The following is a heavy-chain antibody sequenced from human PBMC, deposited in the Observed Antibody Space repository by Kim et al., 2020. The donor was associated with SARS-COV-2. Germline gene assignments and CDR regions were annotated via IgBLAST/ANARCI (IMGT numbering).Heavy chain of an antibody. CDR3: ARTTVALSDYYYMDV. V-gene: IGHV1-18*01. Sequence: ASVKVSCKASGYTFTSYGVNWVRQASGQGLEWMGWISGRSGNTKYAQKVQGRVTMTTDTSTSTAYMELRSLNSDDTAIYYCARTTVALSDYYYMDVWGKGASVTVS. CDR2: ISGRSGNT. D-gene: IGHD4-17*01. CDR1: GYTFTSYG. J-gene: IGHJ6*03.